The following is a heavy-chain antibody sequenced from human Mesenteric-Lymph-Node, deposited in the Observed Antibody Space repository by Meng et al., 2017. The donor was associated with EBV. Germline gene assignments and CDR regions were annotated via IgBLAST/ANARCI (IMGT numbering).Heavy chain of an antibody. V-gene: IGHV4-4*02. CDR2: IFHGGTT. CDR3: ARVMFTDSVKNYFDP. CDR1: GVSISSGNW. Sequence: QVQLQESGPGLWKPSGTLSLTGACSGVSISSGNWWSWVRQPPGKGLEWIGEIFHGGTTNYNPPLKGRVTISVDTSKNHFSLSLTSVTAADTAVYYCARVMFTDSVKNYFDPWGQGTLVTVSS. D-gene: IGHD1-7*01. J-gene: IGHJ5*02.